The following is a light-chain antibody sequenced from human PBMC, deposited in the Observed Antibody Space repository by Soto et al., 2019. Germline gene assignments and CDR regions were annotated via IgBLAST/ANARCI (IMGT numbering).Light chain of an antibody. V-gene: IGKV3-15*01. Sequence: EIVMTQSPATLSVSPGERATLSCTASQSVSSNVAWYQQKPGQAPRLLIYGASTRATGIPGRFSGSGFGTEFTLTISSLQSEDFAVYYWQQYNNWLTWAFGQGTKVEIK. CDR2: GAS. J-gene: IGKJ1*01. CDR1: QSVSSN. CDR3: QQYNNWLTWA.